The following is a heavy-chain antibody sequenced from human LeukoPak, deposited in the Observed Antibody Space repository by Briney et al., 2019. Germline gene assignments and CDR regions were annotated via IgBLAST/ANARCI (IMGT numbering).Heavy chain of an antibody. V-gene: IGHV4-59*01. J-gene: IGHJ2*01. D-gene: IGHD3-22*01. CDR2: IYYSGST. CDR3: ARDRSDYYDSSGLVSPGYFDL. Sequence: SETLSLTCTVSGGSISSYYWSWIRQPPGKGLEWIGYIYYSGSTNYNPSLKSRVTISVDTSKNQFSLKLSSVTAADTAVYYCARDRSDYYDSSGLVSPGYFDLWGRGTLVTVSS. CDR1: GGSISSYY.